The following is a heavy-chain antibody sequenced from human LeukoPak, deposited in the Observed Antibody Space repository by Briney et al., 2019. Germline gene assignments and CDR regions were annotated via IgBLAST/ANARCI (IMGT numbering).Heavy chain of an antibody. CDR2: ISSSGSTI. V-gene: IGHV3-48*03. J-gene: IGHJ6*03. CDR3: ARDRYSSSPYYHYYYMDV. D-gene: IGHD6-6*01. CDR1: GFTFSSYE. Sequence: GGSLRLSCAASGFTFSSYEMNWVRQAPGKGLEWVSYISSSGSTIYYADSVKGRFTISRDNAKNSLYLQMNSLRAEDTAVYYCARDRYSSSPYYHYYYMDVWGKGTTVTVSS.